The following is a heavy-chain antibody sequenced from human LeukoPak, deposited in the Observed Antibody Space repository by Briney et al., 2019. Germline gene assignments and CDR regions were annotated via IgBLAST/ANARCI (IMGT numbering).Heavy chain of an antibody. V-gene: IGHV1-24*01. CDR1: GYTLTELS. J-gene: IGHJ4*02. CDR2: FDPEDGET. D-gene: IGHD1-26*01. CDR3: ATAVRGSYYGSYFDY. Sequence: GASVKVSCKVSGYTLTELSMHWVRQAPGKGLEWMGGFDPEDGETIYAQKFQGRVTMTEDTSTDTAYMELSSLRSEDTAVYYCATAVRGSYYGSYFDYWGQGTLDTVSS.